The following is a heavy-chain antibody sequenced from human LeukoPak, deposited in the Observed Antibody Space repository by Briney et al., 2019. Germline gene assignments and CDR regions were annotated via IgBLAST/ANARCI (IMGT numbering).Heavy chain of an antibody. Sequence: SQTLSLTCAISGDSVSSNSAAWNWIRQSPSIGLEWLGRTYYRSKWYNDYAVSVKSRITINPDTSKNQFPLQLNSVTPEDTAVYYCARVKSRDGYNPDAFDIWGQGTMVTVSS. V-gene: IGHV6-1*01. CDR1: GDSVSSNSAA. D-gene: IGHD5-24*01. CDR2: TYYRSKWYN. J-gene: IGHJ3*02. CDR3: ARVKSRDGYNPDAFDI.